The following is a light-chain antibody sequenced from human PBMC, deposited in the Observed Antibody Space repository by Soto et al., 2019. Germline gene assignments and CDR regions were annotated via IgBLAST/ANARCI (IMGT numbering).Light chain of an antibody. CDR2: EGS. Sequence: QSALTQPASVSGSPGQSITISCTGTSSDVGSYNLVSWYQQYPGKAPKLMIYEGSKRPSGVSNRFSGSKSGNTASLTISGLQAEDEADYYCCSYASSNTLIFGGGTKLTVL. V-gene: IGLV2-23*01. CDR1: SSDVGSYNL. CDR3: CSYASSNTLI. J-gene: IGLJ2*01.